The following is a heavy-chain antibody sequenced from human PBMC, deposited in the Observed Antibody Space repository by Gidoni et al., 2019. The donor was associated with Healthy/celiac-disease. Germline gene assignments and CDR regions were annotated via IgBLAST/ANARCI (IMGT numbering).Heavy chain of an antibody. Sequence: KGLEWIGEINHSGSTNYNPSLKSRVTISVDTSKNQFSLKLSSVTAADTAVYYCAREGKYSRWFDPWGQGTLVTVSS. D-gene: IGHD6-6*01. CDR2: INHSGST. CDR3: AREGKYSRWFDP. J-gene: IGHJ5*02. V-gene: IGHV4-34*01.